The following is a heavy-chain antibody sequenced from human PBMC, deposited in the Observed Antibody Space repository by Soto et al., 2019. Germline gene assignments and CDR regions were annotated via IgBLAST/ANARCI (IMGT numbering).Heavy chain of an antibody. CDR3: ARGLPSRALAATRTFGGPSGGSFHP. J-gene: IGHJ5*02. CDR1: GGSISGDY. V-gene: IGHV4-34*01. D-gene: IGHD3-10*01. CDR2: IKHSRST. Sequence: QVQLQQWGAGLLKPSETLSLTCAVYGGSISGDYWSWIRQPPGTGLEWIGEIKHSRSTNNSPSLKGRVTISVDTSKNHFSQGLSSETAADTAVYYCARGLPSRALAATRTFGGPSGGSFHPWGQGTLVTVSS.